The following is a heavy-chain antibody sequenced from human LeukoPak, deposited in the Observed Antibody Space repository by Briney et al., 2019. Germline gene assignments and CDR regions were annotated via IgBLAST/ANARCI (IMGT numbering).Heavy chain of an antibody. CDR3: ARHGRSDWRDGDDAFDI. CDR1: GGSISSYY. CDR2: IYYSGST. V-gene: IGHV4-59*08. J-gene: IGHJ3*02. D-gene: IGHD5-24*01. Sequence: PSETLTLTCTVSGGSISSYYWSWIRQPPGRGREWMGYIYYSGSTNYNPSLKGRVTISVDTSKNQFSLKLSSVTAADTAVYYCARHGRSDWRDGDDAFDIWGQGTMVTVSS.